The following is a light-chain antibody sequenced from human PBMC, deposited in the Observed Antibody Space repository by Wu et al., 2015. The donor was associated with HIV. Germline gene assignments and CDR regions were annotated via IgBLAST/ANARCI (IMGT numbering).Light chain of an antibody. CDR3: QQYNNGPRT. CDR1: QSVSSN. CDR2: GAS. V-gene: IGKV3-15*01. J-gene: IGKJ1*01. Sequence: EIVMTQSPATLSVSPGERATLFCRASQSVSSNLAWYQQKPGQAPRLLIYGASTRATGIPARFSGSGSGTEFTLTISSMQSEDFAVYYCQQYNNGPRTFGQGTKVEVK.